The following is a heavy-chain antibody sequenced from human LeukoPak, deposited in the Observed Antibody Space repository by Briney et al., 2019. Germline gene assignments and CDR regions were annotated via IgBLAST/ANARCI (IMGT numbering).Heavy chain of an antibody. CDR3: ARGPEYSSSGDAFDI. Sequence: GGSLRLSCAASGFIVSGHYMIWVRQAPEKGLEWVSLIYRGGNAYYADSVKGRFTISRDNSKNTLYLQMNSLSAEDTAVYYCARGPEYSSSGDAFDIWGQGTMVTVSS. CDR2: IYRGGNA. CDR1: GFIVSGHY. J-gene: IGHJ3*02. V-gene: IGHV3-66*01. D-gene: IGHD6-6*01.